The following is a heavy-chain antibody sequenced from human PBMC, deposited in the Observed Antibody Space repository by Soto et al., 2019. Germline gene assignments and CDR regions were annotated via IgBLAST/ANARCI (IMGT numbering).Heavy chain of an antibody. V-gene: IGHV1-69*13. CDR3: AGGRDGYNAFDY. J-gene: IGHJ4*02. Sequence: SVKVSCKASGGTFSSYAISWVRQAPGQGLEWMGGIIPIFGTANYAQKFQGRVTITADESTSTAYMELSSLRSEDTAVYYCAGGRDGYNAFDYWGQGTLVTVSS. CDR2: IIPIFGTA. CDR1: GGTFSSYA. D-gene: IGHD5-12*01.